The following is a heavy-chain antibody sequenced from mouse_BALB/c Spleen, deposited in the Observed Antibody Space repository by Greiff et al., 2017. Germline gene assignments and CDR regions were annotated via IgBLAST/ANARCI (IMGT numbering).Heavy chain of an antibody. CDR1: GFTFSDYY. V-gene: IGHV5-4*02. D-gene: IGHD2-3*01. J-gene: IGHJ4*01. CDR2: ISDGGSYT. CDR3: ARGDGYYYYYAMDY. Sequence: DVKLVESGGGLVKPGGSLKLSCAASGFTFSDYYMYWVRQTPEKRLEWVATISDGGSYTYYPDSVKGRFTISRDNAKNNLYLQMSSLKSEDTAMYYCARGDGYYYYYAMDYWGQGTSVTVSS.